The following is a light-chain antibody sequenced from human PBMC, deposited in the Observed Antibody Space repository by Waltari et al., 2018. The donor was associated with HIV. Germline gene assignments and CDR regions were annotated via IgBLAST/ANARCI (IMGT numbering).Light chain of an antibody. CDR1: QTINSNF. J-gene: IGKJ1*01. CDR3: QQYSSSPWT. CDR2: DAS. V-gene: IGKV3D-20*01. Sequence: VLTQSPVSLCLSPGERATLSCGASQTINSNFLAWYKQRLGPPPSLLIYDASKRASGVTDRFSGAGSGTDFTLTINRLDPEDSAVYFCQQYSSSPWTFGQGTKV.